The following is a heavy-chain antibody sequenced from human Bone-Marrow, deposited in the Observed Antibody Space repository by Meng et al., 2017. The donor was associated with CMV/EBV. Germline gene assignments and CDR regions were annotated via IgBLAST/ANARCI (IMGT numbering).Heavy chain of an antibody. D-gene: IGHD5-24*01. CDR3: ASTPERWLQTFDY. CDR1: GGTFSSYA. V-gene: IGHV1-69*05. CDR2: IIPIFGTA. Sequence: SVKVSCKASGGTFSSYAISWVRQAPGQGLEWMGGIIPIFGTANYAQKFQGRVTITTDESTSTAYMELSSLRSEDTAVYYCASTPERWLQTFDYWGQGNLVTVSS. J-gene: IGHJ4*02.